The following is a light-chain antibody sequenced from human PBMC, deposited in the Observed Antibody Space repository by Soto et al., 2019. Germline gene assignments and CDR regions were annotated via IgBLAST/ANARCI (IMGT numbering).Light chain of an antibody. J-gene: IGKJ2*01. CDR3: QQYNSYPYT. V-gene: IGKV1-5*03. Sequence: DIQMTQSPSTLSASVGDRVTITCRASQSISSWLAWYQQKPGKAPKLLIYKASSLESGVTSRFSGSGSGTEFTLTISSLQPDDVATYYCQQYNSYPYTFGQGTKREIK. CDR1: QSISSW. CDR2: KAS.